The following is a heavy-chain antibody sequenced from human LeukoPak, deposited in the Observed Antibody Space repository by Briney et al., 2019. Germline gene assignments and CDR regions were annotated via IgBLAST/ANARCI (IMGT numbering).Heavy chain of an antibody. CDR3: ARASWVSSGDADR. D-gene: IGHD6-25*01. V-gene: IGHV3-23*01. CDR1: GLSFSSFA. Sequence: GGSLRLSCVASGLSFSSFAMSWVRQAPARGLEWLSSMKETGERFYAESESRHFTLYRDDSSITVYVQLNSLGVEDTFVYYCARASWVSSGDADRWGQGSVV. CDR2: MKETGER. J-gene: IGHJ4*02.